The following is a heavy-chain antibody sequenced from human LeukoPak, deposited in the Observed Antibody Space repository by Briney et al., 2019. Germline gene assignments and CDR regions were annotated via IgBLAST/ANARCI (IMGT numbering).Heavy chain of an antibody. V-gene: IGHV4-59*01. CDR1: GGSINSYY. CDR3: ARFGSRPFDF. J-gene: IGHJ4*02. Sequence: SETLSLTCTVSGGSINSYYWSWIRQPPGKGLEWIGYIYYSGTANYNPSLTSRVTISVDTSKNQFSLKLSSVTAADTAVYYCARFGSRPFDFWGQGTLVTVSS. CDR2: IYYSGTA. D-gene: IGHD6-13*01.